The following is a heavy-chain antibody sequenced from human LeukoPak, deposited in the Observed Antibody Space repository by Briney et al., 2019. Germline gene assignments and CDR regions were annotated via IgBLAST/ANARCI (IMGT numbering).Heavy chain of an antibody. V-gene: IGHV4-59*08. CDR1: GGSINSYY. D-gene: IGHD2-15*01. CDR3: AGIGYCSGGNCYSNYFDH. J-gene: IGHJ4*02. Sequence: SETLSLTCTVSGGSINSYYCSWIRQPPGKGLEWIGYIYYSGSSKYNPSLKSRVTISVDTSRNQFFLKLSSVTAADTAVYYCAGIGYCSGGNCYSNYFDHWGQGTLVTVSS. CDR2: IYYSGSS.